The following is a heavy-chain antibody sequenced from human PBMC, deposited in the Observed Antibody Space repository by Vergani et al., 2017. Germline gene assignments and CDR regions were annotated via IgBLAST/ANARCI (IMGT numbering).Heavy chain of an antibody. CDR2: IYSTGST. V-gene: IGHV4-59*13. CDR1: GGSFNTYY. J-gene: IGHJ6*03. Sequence: QVQLEESGPGLVKPSETLSLTCTVSGGSFNTYYWSWIRQSPGKGLEWIGYIYSTGSTNYNPSLNSRVTMSVDTSKNQFSLKLRSVTAADTAVYYCARGIISSGWSPRYMDVWGKGTTVTVSS. CDR3: ARGIISSGWSPRYMDV. D-gene: IGHD6-19*01.